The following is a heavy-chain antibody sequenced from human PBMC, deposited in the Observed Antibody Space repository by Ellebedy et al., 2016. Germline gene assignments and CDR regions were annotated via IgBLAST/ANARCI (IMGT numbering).Heavy chain of an antibody. CDR1: GFTFSSNT. D-gene: IGHD5-12*01. J-gene: IGHJ4*02. CDR2: ISGSSSHI. V-gene: IGHV3-21*01. Sequence: GGSLRLXCVDSGFTFSSNTMSWVRQAPGKGLEWVSSISGSSSHIYYADSVKGRFTISRDNSKNTLYVQMNSLRADDTAVYYCAKETRGYRGYGEDWGQGTLVTVSS. CDR3: AKETRGYRGYGED.